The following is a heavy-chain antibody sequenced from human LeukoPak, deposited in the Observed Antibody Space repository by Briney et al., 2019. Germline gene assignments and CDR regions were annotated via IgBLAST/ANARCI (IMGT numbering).Heavy chain of an antibody. D-gene: IGHD3-16*01. Sequence: PSETLSLTCTVSGGSISSSSYYWGWIRQPPGKGLEWIGSIYYSGSTYYNPSLKSRVTISVDTSKNQFSLKLSSVTAADTAVYYCARLVGFRFAFDYWGRGTLVTVSS. V-gene: IGHV4-39*01. J-gene: IGHJ4*02. CDR1: GGSISSSSYY. CDR2: IYYSGST. CDR3: ARLVGFRFAFDY.